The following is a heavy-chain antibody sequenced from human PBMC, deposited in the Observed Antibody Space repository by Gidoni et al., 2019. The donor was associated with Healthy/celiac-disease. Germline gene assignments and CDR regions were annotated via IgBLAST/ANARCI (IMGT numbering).Heavy chain of an antibody. Sequence: QVQLQQWSAGLLKPSETLSPTCAVYGGYFSGYSWIWIRQPPGKGLEWIGEINHSGFTNYNPSLKSRVTISVDTSKNQFSLKVTSVTAADTAVYYCARGYCSSTSCSVGIDYWGQGTLVTVSS. CDR1: GGYFSGYS. CDR3: ARGYCSSTSCSVGIDY. V-gene: IGHV4-34*01. J-gene: IGHJ4*02. D-gene: IGHD2-2*01. CDR2: INHSGFT.